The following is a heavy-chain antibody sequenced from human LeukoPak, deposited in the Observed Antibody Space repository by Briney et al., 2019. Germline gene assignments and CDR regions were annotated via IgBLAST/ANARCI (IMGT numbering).Heavy chain of an antibody. D-gene: IGHD6-19*01. V-gene: IGHV3-NL1*01. Sequence: GGSLRLSCAASGFTFSSYGMHWVRQAPGKGLEWVSAISGSGGSTYYADSVKGRFTISRDSSKNTLYLQMNSLRAEDTAVYYCARDLGIAVAAYWGQGTLVTVSS. CDR2: ISGSGGST. CDR1: GFTFSSYG. J-gene: IGHJ4*02. CDR3: ARDLGIAVAAY.